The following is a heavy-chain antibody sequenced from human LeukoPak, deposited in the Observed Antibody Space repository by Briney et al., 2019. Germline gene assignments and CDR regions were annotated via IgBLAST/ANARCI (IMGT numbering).Heavy chain of an antibody. CDR3: VKGRISEDGLDF. CDR1: GFTFSRSA. J-gene: IGHJ4*02. Sequence: GGSLRLSCAASGFTFSRSAMTWVRQTPGKGLDWVSSISSSGNTYYADSVKGRFTISRDNSKNMLYLRMNSLRAEDTAVYYCVKGRISEDGLDFWGQGTLVTVSS. CDR2: ISSSGNT. D-gene: IGHD6-13*01. V-gene: IGHV3-23*01.